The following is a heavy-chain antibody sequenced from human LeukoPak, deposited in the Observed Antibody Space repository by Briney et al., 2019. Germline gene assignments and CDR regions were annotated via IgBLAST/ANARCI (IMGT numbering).Heavy chain of an antibody. CDR1: GGTFSSCA. J-gene: IGHJ5*02. CDR2: IIPIFGTA. CDR3: ARGGVPADMVNNWFDP. D-gene: IGHD2-2*01. Sequence: ASVKVSFKASGGTFSSCAISWVRQAPGQGLEWMGGIIPIFGTANYAQKFQGRVTITTDESTSTAYMELSRLRSEDTAVYYRARGGVPADMVNNWFDPWGQGTLVTVSS. V-gene: IGHV1-69*05.